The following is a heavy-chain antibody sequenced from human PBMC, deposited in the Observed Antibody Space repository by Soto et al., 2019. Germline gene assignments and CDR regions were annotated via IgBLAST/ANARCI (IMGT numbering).Heavy chain of an antibody. CDR1: GFPLSGCY. J-gene: IGHJ4*02. V-gene: IGHV3-11*01. D-gene: IGHD1-20*01. CDR3: ARARYNWNY. Sequence: PCGSLRLSCAASGFPLSGCYMSWIREARGKGLVWVSYIRGSGSTIYYEESGKVRFTISRENAKNSLYLQMNSLRAEDTAVYYCARARYNWNYWGKGTLGTVSS. CDR2: IRGSGSTI.